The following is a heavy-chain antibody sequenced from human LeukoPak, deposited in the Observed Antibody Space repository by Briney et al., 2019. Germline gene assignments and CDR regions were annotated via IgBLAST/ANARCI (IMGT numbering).Heavy chain of an antibody. CDR3: ARGPEEYSSPRLDYFDY. CDR1: GFTFSSYS. CDR2: ISSSSSYI. D-gene: IGHD6-6*01. V-gene: IGHV3-21*01. J-gene: IGHJ4*02. Sequence: PGGSLRLSCAASGFTFSSYSMNWVRQAPGKGLEWVSSISSSSSYIYYADSVKGRFTISRDNAKNSLYLQMNSLRAEDTAVYYCARGPEEYSSPRLDYFDYWGQGTLATVSS.